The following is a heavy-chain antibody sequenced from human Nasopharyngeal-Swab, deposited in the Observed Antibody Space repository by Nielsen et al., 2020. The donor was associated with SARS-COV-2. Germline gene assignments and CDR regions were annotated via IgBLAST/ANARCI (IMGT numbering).Heavy chain of an antibody. CDR2: TEIGGTT. D-gene: IGHD2-2*01. J-gene: IGHJ1*01. CDR3: ARDLGGGYCTTTNCPGS. Sequence: GGSLRLSCAVSGLTVSSTYMSWVRQAPGKGLEWVSVTEIGGTTHYADSVKGRFSISGDSSTNTLYLQMNNVRAEDTAVYYCARDLGGGYCTTTNCPGSWGQGTLVTVSS. V-gene: IGHV3-53*01. CDR1: GLTVSSTY.